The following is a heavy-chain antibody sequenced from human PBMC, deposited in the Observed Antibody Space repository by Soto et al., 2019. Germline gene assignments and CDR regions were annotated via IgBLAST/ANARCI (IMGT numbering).Heavy chain of an antibody. Sequence: QVQLVQSGAEVKKPGASVKVSCKASGYTFTSYAMHWVRQAPGQRLEWMGWINAGNGNTKYSQKFQGRVTITRDTSESTAYMELSSLRSEDTAVYYCASEVDSSSWYHRTYYYYYGMDVWGQGTTVTVSS. D-gene: IGHD6-13*01. CDR3: ASEVDSSSWYHRTYYYYYGMDV. CDR2: INAGNGNT. V-gene: IGHV1-3*01. J-gene: IGHJ6*02. CDR1: GYTFTSYA.